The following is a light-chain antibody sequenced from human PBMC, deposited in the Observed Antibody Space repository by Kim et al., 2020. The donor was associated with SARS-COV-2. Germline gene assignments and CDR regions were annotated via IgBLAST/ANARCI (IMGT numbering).Light chain of an antibody. CDR1: SLRTYF. CDR2: ANN. J-gene: IGLJ3*02. CDR3: NSRDTSGHHLV. V-gene: IGLV3-19*01. Sequence: SSELTQDPAVSVALGQTVTITCQGDSLRTYFGSWYQQKPGQAPLLVIFANNIRPSGIPDRFSGSSSGNTASLTITGAQAEDEADYYYNSRDTSGHHLVFG.